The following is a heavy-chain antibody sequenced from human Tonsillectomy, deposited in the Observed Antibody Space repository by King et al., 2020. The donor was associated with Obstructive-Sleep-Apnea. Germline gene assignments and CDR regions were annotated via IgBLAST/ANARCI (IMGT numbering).Heavy chain of an antibody. CDR2: ISNDGINK. J-gene: IGHJ6*02. CDR3: ARDKAKLGLSRSHYYYGMDV. Sequence: QVQLVESGGGVVQPGRSLRLSCAASGFTFSIYPMHWVRQAPGKGLEWVSVISNDGINKHYADSVKGRLTISRDNSKNTMYLQMNSLRAEDTAVYYCARDKAKLGLSRSHYYYGMDVWGQGTTVTVSS. CDR1: GFTFSIYP. V-gene: IGHV3-30*04. D-gene: IGHD3-16*01.